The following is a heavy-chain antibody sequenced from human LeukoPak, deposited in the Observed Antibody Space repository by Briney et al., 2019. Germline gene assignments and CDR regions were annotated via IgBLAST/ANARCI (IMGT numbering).Heavy chain of an antibody. CDR3: ARQVGAIPPYFDY. J-gene: IGHJ4*02. V-gene: IGHV4-39*07. Sequence: PSETLSLTCTVSGGSISNSSYYWGWIRQPPGKGLEWIGSIYYSGSTYYNPSLRSRVTISVDTSKNQFSLKLSSVTAADTAVYYCARQVGAIPPYFDYWGQGTLVTVSS. D-gene: IGHD1-26*01. CDR1: GGSISNSSYY. CDR2: IYYSGST.